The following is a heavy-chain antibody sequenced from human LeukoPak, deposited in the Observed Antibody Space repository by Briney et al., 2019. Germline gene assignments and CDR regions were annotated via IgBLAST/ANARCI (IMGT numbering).Heavy chain of an antibody. CDR3: ARHRVTTNRYSTPYYFDY. V-gene: IGHV4-39*01. D-gene: IGHD3-22*01. CDR2: IYYSGST. Sequence: PSETLSLTCTVSGGSISSSSYYWGWIRQPPGKGLEWIGRIYYSGSTYYNPSLKSRVTISVDTSKNQFSLKLSSVTAADTAVYYCARHRVTTNRYSTPYYFDYWGQGTLVTVSS. J-gene: IGHJ4*02. CDR1: GGSISSSSYY.